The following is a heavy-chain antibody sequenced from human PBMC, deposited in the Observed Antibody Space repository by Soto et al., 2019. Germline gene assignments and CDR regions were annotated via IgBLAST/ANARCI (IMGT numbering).Heavy chain of an antibody. Sequence: EASVKVSCKASGYTFTSYAMHWVRQAPGQRLEWMGWINAGNGNTKYSQKFQGRVTITRDTSASTAYMELSSLRFEDTAVYYCARDGVHMRGWGKKLTYYYYGMDVWGQGTTVTVSS. V-gene: IGHV1-3*01. J-gene: IGHJ6*02. CDR1: GYTFTSYA. CDR3: ARDGVHMRGWGKKLTYYYYGMDV. D-gene: IGHD7-27*01. CDR2: INAGNGNT.